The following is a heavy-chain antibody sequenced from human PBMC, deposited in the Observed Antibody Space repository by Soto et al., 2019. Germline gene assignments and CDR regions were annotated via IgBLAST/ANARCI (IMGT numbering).Heavy chain of an antibody. J-gene: IGHJ3*02. CDR1: GFTFSSYS. V-gene: IGHV3-48*02. CDR3: ARGRSKKRCWEWDLREADAFDI. D-gene: IGHD3-3*01. CDR2: ISSSSSTI. Sequence: EVQLVESGGGLVQPGGSLRLSCAASGFTFSSYSMNWVRQAPGKGLEWVSYISSSSSTIYYADSVKGRFTISRDNAESSLDLQMNSLRDEDTAVYYCARGRSKKRCWEWDLREADAFDIWGQGTMVTVSS.